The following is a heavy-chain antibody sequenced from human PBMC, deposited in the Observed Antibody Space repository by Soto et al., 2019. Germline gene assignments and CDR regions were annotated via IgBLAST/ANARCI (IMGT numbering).Heavy chain of an antibody. CDR2: IIPIFGTA. CDR3: ARDPAEQWLAPFYYYGMDV. CDR1: GGTFSSYA. D-gene: IGHD6-19*01. Sequence: ASVKVSCKASGGTFSSYAISWVRQAPGQGLEWMGGIIPIFGTANYAQKFQGRVTITADESTSTAYMELSSLRSEDTAVYYCARDPAEQWLAPFYYYGMDVWGQGTTVTVSS. J-gene: IGHJ6*02. V-gene: IGHV1-69*13.